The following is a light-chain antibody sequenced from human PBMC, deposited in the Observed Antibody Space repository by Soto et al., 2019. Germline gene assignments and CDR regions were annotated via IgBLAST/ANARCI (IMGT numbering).Light chain of an antibody. J-gene: IGLJ1*01. V-gene: IGLV2-14*01. CDR1: TSNVGGYNY. CDR3: SSYTSSSTLV. Sequence: QSALTQPASVSGSPGQSITIPCTGTTSNVGGYNYVSWYQQHPGKAPELMIYEVSNRPSGVSNRFPGSKSGNTASLTISGLQAEDEADYYCSSYTSSSTLVFGTGTKVTVL. CDR2: EVS.